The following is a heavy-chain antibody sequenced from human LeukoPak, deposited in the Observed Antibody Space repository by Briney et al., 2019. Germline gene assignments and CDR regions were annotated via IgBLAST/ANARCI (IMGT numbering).Heavy chain of an antibody. CDR1: GGSFSGYY. Sequence: SETLSLTCAVYGGSFSGYYWSWIRQPPGKGLEWIGEINHSGSTNYNPSLKSRVTISVDTSKNQFSLKLSSVTAADTAVYYCARDPTVDALDIWGQGTMVTVSS. V-gene: IGHV4-34*01. J-gene: IGHJ3*02. CDR3: ARDPTVDALDI. D-gene: IGHD4-17*01. CDR2: INHSGST.